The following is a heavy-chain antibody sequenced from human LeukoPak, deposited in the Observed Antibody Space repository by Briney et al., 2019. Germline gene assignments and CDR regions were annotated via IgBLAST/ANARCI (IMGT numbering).Heavy chain of an antibody. J-gene: IGHJ4*02. Sequence: SETLSLTCAVYGGSLSGYYWNWIRQPPGKGLEWSGYIYYSGITNYNPSLKNRGTISVDTSKNHFSLQLRSVTAADTAVYYCAREVGATHYWGQGTLVTVSS. V-gene: IGHV4-59*01. CDR1: GGSLSGYY. D-gene: IGHD1-26*01. CDR2: IYYSGIT. CDR3: AREVGATHY.